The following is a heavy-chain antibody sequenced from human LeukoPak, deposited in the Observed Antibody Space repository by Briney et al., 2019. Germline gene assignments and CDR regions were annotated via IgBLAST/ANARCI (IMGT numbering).Heavy chain of an antibody. D-gene: IGHD4-17*01. V-gene: IGHV3-48*04. Sequence: PGGSLRLSCAASGFTFSCYSMNWVRQAPGKGLEWVSYISSSGSTIYYADSVKGRFTISRDNAKNSLYLQMNSLRAEDTAVYYCARGEGDGDYYYYYYMDVWGKGTTVTFSS. CDR1: GFTFSCYS. CDR2: ISSSGSTI. J-gene: IGHJ6*03. CDR3: ARGEGDGDYYYYYYMDV.